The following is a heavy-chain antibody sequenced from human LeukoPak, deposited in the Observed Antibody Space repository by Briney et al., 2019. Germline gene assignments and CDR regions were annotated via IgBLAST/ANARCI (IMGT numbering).Heavy chain of an antibody. CDR1: GFTFSRYA. J-gene: IGHJ4*02. Sequence: GGSLRLSCAASGFTFSRYAMSWVRQAPGKGLEWVSALIASVGSTYYADSVKGRFTISRDNSRNTLFLQMNSLRAEDTAVYYCAKDAVRVGSCSSTSCYSDPVDYWGQGTLVTVSS. V-gene: IGHV3-23*01. D-gene: IGHD2-2*01. CDR3: AKDAVRVGSCSSTSCYSDPVDY. CDR2: LIASVGST.